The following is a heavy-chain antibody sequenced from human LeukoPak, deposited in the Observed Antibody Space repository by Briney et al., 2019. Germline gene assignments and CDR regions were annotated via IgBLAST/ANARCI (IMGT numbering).Heavy chain of an antibody. CDR1: GFTFSSYG. CDR3: AKVLYSSSWTKPSDFDY. J-gene: IGHJ4*02. D-gene: IGHD6-13*01. V-gene: IGHV3-30*02. CDR2: IRYDGSNK. Sequence: GGSLRLSCAASGFTFSSYGMHWVRQAPGKGLEWVAFIRYDGSNKYYADSVKGRFTISRDNSKNTLYLQMNSLRAEDTAVYYCAKVLYSSSWTKPSDFDYWGQGTLVTVSS.